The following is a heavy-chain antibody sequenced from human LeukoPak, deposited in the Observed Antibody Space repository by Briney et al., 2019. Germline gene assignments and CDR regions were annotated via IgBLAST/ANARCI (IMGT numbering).Heavy chain of an antibody. CDR2: VNHSGST. Sequence: SETLSLTCAVYGGSFSGYYWSWIRRPPGKGLEWIGEVNHSGSTNYNPSLKSRVTISVDTSKNQFSLKLSSVTAADTAVYYCARVFDSGSYFSSFDYWGQGTLVTVSS. CDR3: ARVFDSGSYFSSFDY. D-gene: IGHD1-26*01. CDR1: GGSFSGYY. J-gene: IGHJ4*02. V-gene: IGHV4-34*01.